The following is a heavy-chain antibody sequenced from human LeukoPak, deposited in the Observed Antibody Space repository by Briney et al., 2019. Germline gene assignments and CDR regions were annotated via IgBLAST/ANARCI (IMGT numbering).Heavy chain of an antibody. V-gene: IGHV1-3*01. CDR1: GYTFTSYA. CDR3: ARVPIAVAGPFDY. J-gene: IGHJ4*02. Sequence: ASVKVSCKASGYTFTSYAMHWVRQAPGQRLEWMGWINAGNGNTKYSQKFQGRVTITRDTSASTAYMELSSLRSEDTAVYYCARVPIAVAGPFDYWGQGTLVPVSS. CDR2: INAGNGNT. D-gene: IGHD6-19*01.